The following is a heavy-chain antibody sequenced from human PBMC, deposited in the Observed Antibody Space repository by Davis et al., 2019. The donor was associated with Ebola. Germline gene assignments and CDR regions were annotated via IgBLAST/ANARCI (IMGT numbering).Heavy chain of an antibody. CDR2: INHSGST. J-gene: IGHJ6*02. Sequence: SETLSLTCAVYGGSFSGYYWSWIRQPPGKGLEWIGEINHSGSTNYNPSLKSRVTISVDTSKNQLSLKLSSVTAADTAVYYCARVLRGYSYGYADYYYYGMDVWGQGTTVTVSS. D-gene: IGHD5-18*01. CDR3: ARVLRGYSYGYADYYYYGMDV. CDR1: GGSFSGYY. V-gene: IGHV4-34*01.